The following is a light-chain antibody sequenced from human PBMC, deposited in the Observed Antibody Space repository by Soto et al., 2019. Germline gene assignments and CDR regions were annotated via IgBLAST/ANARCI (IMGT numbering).Light chain of an antibody. V-gene: IGKV3-20*01. CDR2: SAS. Sequence: EIVLTQSPGTLSLSPGERATLSCRASQSVSSSYLAWYQQKPGQAPRLLIYSASSRATGIPDRFSGSGSGPDFTLTISRLEPEDFAVYYCQQYGSSPFTFGGGTKVEIK. CDR1: QSVSSSY. J-gene: IGKJ4*01. CDR3: QQYGSSPFT.